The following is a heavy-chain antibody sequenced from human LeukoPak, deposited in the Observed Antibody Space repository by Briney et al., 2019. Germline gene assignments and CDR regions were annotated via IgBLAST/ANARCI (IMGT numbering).Heavy chain of an antibody. CDR1: GFAFSTYA. CDR3: AARYAQPPN. V-gene: IGHV3-23*01. J-gene: IGHJ4*02. D-gene: IGHD2-2*01. CDR2: ISGTGGST. Sequence: GGSLRLSCTASGFAFSTYAMSWVRQAPGKGLEWVSAISGTGGSTYYADSVKGRFTISRDSSKNTLYLQMNSLRAEDTAVYYCAARYAQPPNWGQGTLVTVSS.